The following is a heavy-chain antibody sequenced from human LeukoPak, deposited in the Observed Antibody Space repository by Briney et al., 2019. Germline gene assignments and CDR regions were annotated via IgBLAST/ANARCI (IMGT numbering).Heavy chain of an antibody. CDR2: IYPADSDI. CDR1: GYSFPSYW. V-gene: IGHV5-51*01. Sequence: GESLKISCKTSGYSFPSYWIGWVRQLPGKGLEWMGAIYPADSDIRYSPSFQGQVSISADKSINTAYLQWSTLRASDSAMYYCARLVNYGLDVWGQGTTVTVSS. J-gene: IGHJ6*02. CDR3: ARLVNYGLDV. D-gene: IGHD2/OR15-2a*01.